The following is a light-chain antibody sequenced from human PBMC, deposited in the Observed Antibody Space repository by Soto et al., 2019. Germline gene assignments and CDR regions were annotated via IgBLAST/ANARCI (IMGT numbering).Light chain of an antibody. CDR2: GAS. V-gene: IGKV3-15*01. CDR1: QSVSGN. Sequence: EIVMTQSAAILSVSPGERATLSYRASQSVSGNLAWYQQKPGQAPRLLIYGASTGATGIPARFSGSGSGTEFTLTISSLQSEDFAVYYCQQYNNWPRTFGQGTKVEIK. J-gene: IGKJ1*01. CDR3: QQYNNWPRT.